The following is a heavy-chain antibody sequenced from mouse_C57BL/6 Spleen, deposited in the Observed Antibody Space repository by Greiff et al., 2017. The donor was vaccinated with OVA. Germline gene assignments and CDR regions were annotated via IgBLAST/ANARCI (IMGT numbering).Heavy chain of an antibody. CDR2: IDPENGDT. CDR3: TTGGRAMDY. CDR1: GFNIKDDY. V-gene: IGHV14-4*01. J-gene: IGHJ4*01. Sequence: EVKLQESGAELVRPGASVKLSCTASGFNIKDDYMHWVKQRPEQGLEWIGWIDPENGDTEYASKFQGKATITADTSSNTAYLQLSSLTSEDTAVYYCTTGGRAMDYWGQGTSVTVSS.